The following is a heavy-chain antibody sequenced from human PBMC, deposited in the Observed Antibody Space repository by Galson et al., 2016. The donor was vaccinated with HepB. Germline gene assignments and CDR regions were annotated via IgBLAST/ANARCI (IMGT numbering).Heavy chain of an antibody. CDR3: ARGYGVNSLDY. V-gene: IGHV3-48*02. D-gene: IGHD4-23*01. J-gene: IGHJ4*02. CDR1: GFDFSHYS. Sequence: SLRLSCAASGFDFSHYSMNWVRQAPGKGLEWVSYISGSGTAIYYAGSVEGRFTISRDNAKNSLHLQMNSLRDEDTAVYYCARGYGVNSLDYWGQGTLVTVSS. CDR2: ISGSGTAI.